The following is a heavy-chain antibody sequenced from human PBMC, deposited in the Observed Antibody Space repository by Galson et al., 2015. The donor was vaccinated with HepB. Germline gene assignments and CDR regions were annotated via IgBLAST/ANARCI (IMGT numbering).Heavy chain of an antibody. CDR3: ARDRLWFGESIDY. CDR1: GAPISSTTYY. J-gene: IGHJ4*02. CDR2: IYSSGGT. Sequence: TLSPPSPPSGAPISSTTYYCRRTRPPPGKGLACIGSIYSSGGTYYNPSLKSRVTISVDTAKNQFSLERRAVTAADTAMYYCARDRLWFGESIDYWGQGILVTVSS. V-gene: IGHV4-39*01. D-gene: IGHD3-10*01.